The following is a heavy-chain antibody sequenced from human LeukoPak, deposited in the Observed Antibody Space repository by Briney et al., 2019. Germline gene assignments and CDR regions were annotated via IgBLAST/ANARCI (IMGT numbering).Heavy chain of an antibody. J-gene: IGHJ4*02. CDR3: VRDDWRGLGNRNDVANFDF. D-gene: IGHD1-1*01. CDR2: ISVSRGDT. V-gene: IGHV1-18*01. Sequence: ASVTVSFNSSGYTFTRYGISWVRQAPGQGLEWMACISVSRGDTQYAQKFQGRVTMTTDTSTSTAYMELRSLRSDDTAVYYCVRDDWRGLGNRNDVANFDFWGQGTLATVSS. CDR1: GYTFTRYG.